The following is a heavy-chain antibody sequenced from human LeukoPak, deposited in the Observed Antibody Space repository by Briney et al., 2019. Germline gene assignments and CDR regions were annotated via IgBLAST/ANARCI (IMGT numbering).Heavy chain of an antibody. Sequence: QPGGSLRLSCAASGFTFSSYSMNWVRQAPGKGLEWVSGIGSNSVPTVYADSVKGRFTISRDNSKSMLYLQMDSLRVEDTAVYYCAKHCSGYCNTASEKRFDPWGQGTLVTVSS. J-gene: IGHJ5*02. CDR3: AKHCSGYCNTASEKRFDP. V-gene: IGHV3-23*01. CDR2: IGSNSVPT. CDR1: GFTFSSYS. D-gene: IGHD2-2*03.